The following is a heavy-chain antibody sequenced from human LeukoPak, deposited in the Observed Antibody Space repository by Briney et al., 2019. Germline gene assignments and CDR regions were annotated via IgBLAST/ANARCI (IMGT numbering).Heavy chain of an antibody. J-gene: IGHJ5*02. CDR2: IYWDDDK. D-gene: IGHD7-27*01. CDR3: AHRCALGRNNWFDP. V-gene: IGHV2-5*02. CDR1: GFSLTTSGVG. Sequence: SGPTLVKPTQTLTLTCTFSGFSLTTSGVGVGWIRQPPGKALEWLALIYWDDDKRYSPSLKTRLTITKDTSKNQVVLTMTNMDPVDTGTYYCAHRCALGRNNWFDPWGQGALVTVSS.